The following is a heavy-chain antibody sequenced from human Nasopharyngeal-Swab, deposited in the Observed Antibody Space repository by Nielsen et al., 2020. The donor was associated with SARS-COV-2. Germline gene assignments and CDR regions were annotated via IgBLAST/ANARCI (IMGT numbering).Heavy chain of an antibody. Sequence: SDPTLVKPTQTLTLTCTFSGFSLSTSGMCVSWIRQPPGKALEWLALIDWDDDKYYSTSLKTRLTISKDTSKNQVVLTMTNMDPVDTATYYCARSAKSDYPLTRKVGFFDYWGQGTLVTVSS. V-gene: IGHV2-70*01. CDR1: GFSLSTSGMC. CDR3: ARSAKSDYPLTRKVGFFDY. D-gene: IGHD3-16*01. J-gene: IGHJ4*02. CDR2: IDWDDDK.